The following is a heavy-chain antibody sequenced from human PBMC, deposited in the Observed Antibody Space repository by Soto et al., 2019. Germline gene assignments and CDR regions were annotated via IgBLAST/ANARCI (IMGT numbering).Heavy chain of an antibody. CDR1: GGSISSGGYY. CDR2: IYYSGST. V-gene: IGHV4-31*03. CDR3: ARGGSSSWYPYFDY. Sequence: QVQLQESGPGLVKPSQTLSLTCTVSGGSISSGGYYWSWIRQHPGKGLEWIGYIYYSGSTYYNPSLKSRVTTAIDTSNNQFPLKLSSVTAADTAVYYCARGGSSSWYPYFDYWGQGTLVTVSS. J-gene: IGHJ4*02. D-gene: IGHD6-13*01.